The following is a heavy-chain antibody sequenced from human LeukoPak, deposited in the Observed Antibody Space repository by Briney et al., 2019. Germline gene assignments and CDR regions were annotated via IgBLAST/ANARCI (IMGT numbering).Heavy chain of an antibody. D-gene: IGHD1-26*01. CDR3: ASRGATIDY. CDR1: GYSISSGYY. Sequence: PSETLSLTCAVSGYSISSGYYWGWIRPPPGKGLEWIGSIYHSGSTYYNPSLKSRVTISVDTSKNQFSLKLSSVTAADTAVYYSASRGATIDYWGQGTLVTVPS. V-gene: IGHV4-38-2*01. J-gene: IGHJ4*02. CDR2: IYHSGST.